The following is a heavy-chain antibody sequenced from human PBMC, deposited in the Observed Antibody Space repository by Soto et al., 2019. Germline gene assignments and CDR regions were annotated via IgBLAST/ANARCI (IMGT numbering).Heavy chain of an antibody. D-gene: IGHD3-16*02. V-gene: IGHV1-18*01. CDR2: ISAYNYNT. J-gene: IGHJ4*02. Sequence: RASVKVSCKASGYTFHNYGVSWVRQAPGQGLEWMGRISAYNYNTHYAQNFEGRVTMTTDTSTSTAYMYLRSLRYDDSAIYYCASLPSQFSLVLHYWGPGTHVALS. CDR1: GYTFHNYG. CDR3: ASLPSQFSLVLHY.